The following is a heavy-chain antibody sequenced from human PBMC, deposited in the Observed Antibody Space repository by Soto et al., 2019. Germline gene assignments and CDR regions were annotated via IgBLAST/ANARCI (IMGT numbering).Heavy chain of an antibody. D-gene: IGHD5-12*01. Sequence: PSETLSLTCTVSGGSISSSSYYWGWIRQPPGKGLEWIGSIYYSGSTYYNPSLKSRVTISVDTSKNQFSLKLSSVTAADTAVYYCARRNSGYDLTFDYWGQGTLVTVSS. CDR1: GGSISSSSYY. J-gene: IGHJ4*02. V-gene: IGHV4-39*01. CDR2: IYYSGST. CDR3: ARRNSGYDLTFDY.